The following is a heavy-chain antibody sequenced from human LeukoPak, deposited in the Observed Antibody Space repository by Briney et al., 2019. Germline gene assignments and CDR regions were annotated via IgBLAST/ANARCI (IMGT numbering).Heavy chain of an antibody. CDR3: ARPRKHDYYDMDV. Sequence: PSETLSLTCAVYGGSSSAYWWSWIRQPPGKGLEWIGEISGTTNYNPSLKGRVTISLDTSKNHFSLNLSSVTAADTAVYYCARPRKHDYYDMDVWGKGTTVTVSS. J-gene: IGHJ6*03. V-gene: IGHV4-34*01. CDR1: GGSSSAYW. CDR2: ISGTT.